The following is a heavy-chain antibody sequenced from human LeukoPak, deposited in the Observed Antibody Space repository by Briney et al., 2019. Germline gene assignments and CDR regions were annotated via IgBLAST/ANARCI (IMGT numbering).Heavy chain of an antibody. J-gene: IGHJ4*02. V-gene: IGHV4-30-2*01. Sequence: SETLSLTCAVSGGSISSGGYSWSWIRQPPGKGLEWIGYIYQSGSTYYNPSLKSRVTISVDRSKNQFSLKLSSVTAADTGIYYCATGTGYCSGGGCYDYWGQGTLVTVSS. CDR1: GGSISSGGYS. CDR2: IYQSGST. D-gene: IGHD2-15*01. CDR3: ATGTGYCSGGGCYDY.